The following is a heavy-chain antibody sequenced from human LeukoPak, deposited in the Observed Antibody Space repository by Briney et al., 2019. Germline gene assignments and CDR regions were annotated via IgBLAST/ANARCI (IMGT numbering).Heavy chain of an antibody. CDR2: ISGSSTSI. D-gene: IGHD2-21*02. J-gene: IGHJ5*02. CDR1: GFTFRSYA. Sequence: GGSLRLSCAASGFTFRSYAMNWVRQAPGKGLEWVSIISGSSTSIFYADSVKGRFTISRDNAKNSLYLEMNNLRAEDTAVYYCARGHTANTRWFDPWGQGTLVTVSS. CDR3: ARGHTANTRWFDP. V-gene: IGHV3-21*01.